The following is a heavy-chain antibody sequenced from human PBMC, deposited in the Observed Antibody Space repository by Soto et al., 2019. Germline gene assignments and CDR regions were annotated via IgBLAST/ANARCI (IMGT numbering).Heavy chain of an antibody. CDR3: ARLGVNNWFDP. CDR1: GGSISSSTNY. D-gene: IGHD3-3*01. V-gene: IGHV4-39*01. CDR2: IYYTGNT. Sequence: SETLSLTCTVSGGSISSSTNYWGWIRQPPGQALEFIGQIYYTGNTYYNPSLKSLVTVSVDTSKNQFSLKLTSVTAADTAVYYCARLGVNNWFDPWGQGTLVTVS. J-gene: IGHJ5*02.